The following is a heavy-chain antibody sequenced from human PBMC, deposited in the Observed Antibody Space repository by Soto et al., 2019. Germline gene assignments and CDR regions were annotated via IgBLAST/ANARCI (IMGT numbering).Heavy chain of an antibody. J-gene: IGHJ4*01. CDR1: GLTFSIYT. Sequence: EVQLVESGRGLVKPGGSLRLSCAASGLTFSIYTINWVRQAPGKGLEWVSSISSSSSYIYYADSVKGRFTIARDNAMNSLYLQMNSLRAEDTAVYYCARERGSGYFDYWGQGALVTVSS. CDR3: ARERGSGYFDY. CDR2: ISSSSSYI. D-gene: IGHD3-16*01. V-gene: IGHV3-21*01.